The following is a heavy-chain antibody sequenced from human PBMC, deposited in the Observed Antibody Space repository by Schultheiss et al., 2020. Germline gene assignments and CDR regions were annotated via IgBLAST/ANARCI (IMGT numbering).Heavy chain of an antibody. CDR3: ARGVRDHIVVVIAHMDV. J-gene: IGHJ6*02. CDR1: GFTFSSYA. D-gene: IGHD2-21*01. V-gene: IGHV3-64*01. CDR2: ISSNGGST. Sequence: GESLKISCAASGFTFSSYAMHWVRQAPGKGLEYVSAISSNGGSTYYANSVKGRFTISRDNSKNTLYLQMGSLRAEDMAVYYCARGVRDHIVVVIAHMDVWGQGTTVTVSS.